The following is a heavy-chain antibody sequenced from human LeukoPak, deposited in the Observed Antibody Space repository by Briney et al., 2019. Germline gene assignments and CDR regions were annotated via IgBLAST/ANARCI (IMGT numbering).Heavy chain of an antibody. Sequence: GGSLRLSCAASGFTLSSYWMHWVRQAPGKGLVWVSRINTDGSSTDYADSVKGRFTISRDNAKNTLYLQMNSLRAEDTAVYYCAKDGKYCSNSGCFAQVDCGGQGTLVTVSS. CDR3: AKDGKYCSNSGCFAQVDC. CDR2: INTDGSST. J-gene: IGHJ4*02. V-gene: IGHV3-74*01. D-gene: IGHD2-2*01. CDR1: GFTLSSYW.